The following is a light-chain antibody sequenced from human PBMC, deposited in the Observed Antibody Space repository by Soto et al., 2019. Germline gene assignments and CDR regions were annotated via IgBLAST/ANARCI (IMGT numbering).Light chain of an antibody. J-gene: IGKJ1*01. CDR2: LGS. CDR1: QSLLHSTGHNY. Sequence: DIVMTQSPLSLPVTPGEPAAISCRSSQSLLHSTGHNYLDWYVQKPGQSPQLLIYLGSNRASGVPDRFSGSGSGTDFTLKISRVEADDVGVYYCKQGLETPTFGQGTKVEIK. CDR3: KQGLETPT. V-gene: IGKV2-28*01.